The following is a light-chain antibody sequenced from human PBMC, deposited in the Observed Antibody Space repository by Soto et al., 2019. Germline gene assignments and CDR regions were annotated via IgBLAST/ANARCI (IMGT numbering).Light chain of an antibody. V-gene: IGKV4-1*01. CDR3: QQYYSSPQT. CDR2: WAS. CDR1: QSVLYNSNNKNY. Sequence: DIVMTQSPDSLAVSLGERATINCKSSQSVLYNSNNKNYLAWYQQKPGQPPKLLIYWASTRESGVPDRFSGSGSGTYFTLTISSLQTEDVAVYYCQQYYSSPQTFGQGTKLEIK. J-gene: IGKJ2*01.